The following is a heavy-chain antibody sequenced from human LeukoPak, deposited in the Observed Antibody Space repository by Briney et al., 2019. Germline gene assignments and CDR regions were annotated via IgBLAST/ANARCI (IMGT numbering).Heavy chain of an antibody. D-gene: IGHD3-10*01. CDR1: GFTFSSYA. Sequence: GGSLRLSCAASGFTFSSYAMHWVRQAPGKGLEWVSVISYDGSNKYYADSVKGRFTISRDNSKNTLYLQMNSLRAEDTAVYYCARVSFEYYYGSGSSSSFDYWGHGNLVTVSS. J-gene: IGHJ4*01. V-gene: IGHV3-30-3*01. CDR3: ARVSFEYYYGSGSSSSFDY. CDR2: ISYDGSNK.